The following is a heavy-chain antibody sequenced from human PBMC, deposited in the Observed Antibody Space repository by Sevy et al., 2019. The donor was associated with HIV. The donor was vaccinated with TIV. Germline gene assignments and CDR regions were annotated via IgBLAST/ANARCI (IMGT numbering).Heavy chain of an antibody. J-gene: IGHJ5*02. D-gene: IGHD2-15*01. Sequence: ASVKVSCKVSGYTLTKLSMNWVRQAPGKGLEWMGHVDPQHGETIYAERFQGRVTITADTSIDTGYMELSRLTSEDTAVYYCATVGLRYLSGCSSYQGDWFDPWGQGTLVTVSS. V-gene: IGHV1-24*01. CDR1: GYTLTKLS. CDR3: ATVGLRYLSGCSSYQGDWFDP. CDR2: VDPQHGET.